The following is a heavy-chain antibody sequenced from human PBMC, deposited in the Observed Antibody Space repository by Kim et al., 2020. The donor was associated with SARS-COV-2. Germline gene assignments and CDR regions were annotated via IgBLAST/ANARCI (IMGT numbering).Heavy chain of an antibody. J-gene: IGHJ4*02. CDR2: ISYDGSNK. CDR1: GFTFSSYG. V-gene: IGHV3-30*18. Sequence: GGSLRLSCAASGFTFSSYGMHWVRQAPGKGLEWVAVISYDGSNKYYADSVKGRFTISRDNSKNTLYLQMNSLRAEDTAVYYCAKEGRYDSSGYPYFDYWGQGTLVTVSS. D-gene: IGHD3-22*01. CDR3: AKEGRYDSSGYPYFDY.